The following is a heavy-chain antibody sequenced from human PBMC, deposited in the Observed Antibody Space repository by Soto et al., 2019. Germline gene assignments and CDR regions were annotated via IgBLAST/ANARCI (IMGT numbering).Heavy chain of an antibody. Sequence: ESGGGLVQPGGSLRLSCAASGFTFSSYAMSWVRQAPGKGLEWVSGISGSGGSTYYADSVKGRFTISRDNSKNTLYLQMNSLRAEDTAVYYCAKRFLEFYYYGMDVWGQGTTVTVSS. D-gene: IGHD3-3*01. CDR2: ISGSGGST. V-gene: IGHV3-23*01. J-gene: IGHJ6*02. CDR3: AKRFLEFYYYGMDV. CDR1: GFTFSSYA.